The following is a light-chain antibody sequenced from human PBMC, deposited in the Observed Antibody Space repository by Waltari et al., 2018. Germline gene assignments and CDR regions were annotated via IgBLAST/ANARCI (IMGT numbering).Light chain of an antibody. CDR3: CSYADNNIYV. CDR1: DSDVGGYEY. V-gene: IGLV2-11*01. Sequence: QSALTQPRSVYGSPGQSVTISCTGTDSDVGGYEYVSWYQHHPGKAPQLLIYDVTKRPSGVPDRFSGSKSGNTASLTISGLHGEDEADYYCCSYADNNIYVFGTGTNVAVL. CDR2: DVT. J-gene: IGLJ1*01.